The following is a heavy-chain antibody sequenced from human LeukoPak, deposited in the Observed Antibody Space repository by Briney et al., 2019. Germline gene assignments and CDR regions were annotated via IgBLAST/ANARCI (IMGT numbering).Heavy chain of an antibody. CDR3: ARDHDFGDAFDI. CDR1: GYTFISYG. CDR2: INPNSGGT. Sequence: ASVKVSCKASGYTFISYGISWVRQAPGQGLEWMGWINPNSGGTNYAQKFQGWVTMTRDTSISTAYMELSRLRSDDTAVYYCARDHDFGDAFDIWGQGTMVTVSS. D-gene: IGHD3-3*01. J-gene: IGHJ3*02. V-gene: IGHV1-2*04.